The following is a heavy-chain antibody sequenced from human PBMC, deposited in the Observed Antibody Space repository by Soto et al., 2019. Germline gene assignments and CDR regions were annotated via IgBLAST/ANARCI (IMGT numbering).Heavy chain of an antibody. V-gene: IGHV3-53*01. CDR1: GFTVSSNY. J-gene: IGHJ4*02. D-gene: IGHD6-13*01. CDR3: ARSGYTSSWTGYYFDY. Sequence: GGSLRLSCAASGFTVSSNYMSWVRQAPGKGLEWVSVIYRGGGTYYADSVKGRFTISRDNSKNMLYIQMNSLRAEDTAVYYCARSGYTSSWTGYYFDYWGQGTLVTVSS. CDR2: IYRGGGT.